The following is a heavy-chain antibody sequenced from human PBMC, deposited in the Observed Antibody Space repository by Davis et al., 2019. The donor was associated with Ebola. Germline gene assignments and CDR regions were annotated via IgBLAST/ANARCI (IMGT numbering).Heavy chain of an antibody. CDR3: AGTPAAAKPFDP. J-gene: IGHJ5*02. Sequence: SETLSLTCNVSGVSITNYFWSWIRQPPGKGLEWVGYFYYSGSTNYNPSLKSRVTISGDTSKNQLFLKIHSVTAADTAVYYCAGTPAAAKPFDPWGQGTLVTVSS. D-gene: IGHD6-13*01. CDR1: GVSITNYF. V-gene: IGHV4-59*13. CDR2: FYYSGST.